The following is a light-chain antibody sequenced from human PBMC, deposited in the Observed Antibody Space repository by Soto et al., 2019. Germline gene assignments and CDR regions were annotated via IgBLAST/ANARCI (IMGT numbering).Light chain of an antibody. CDR3: CSYAGGNTLI. CDR2: EVN. J-gene: IGLJ2*01. CDR1: NGDVGSYDL. V-gene: IGLV2-23*02. Sequence: QSALTQPASVSGSPGQSITISCTGTNGDVGSYDLVSWYQQYPGKAPKLIIYEVNKRPSGVSNRFSGAKSGNTASLTISGLQTEDEADYDLCSYAGGNTLIFGGGTKLTVL.